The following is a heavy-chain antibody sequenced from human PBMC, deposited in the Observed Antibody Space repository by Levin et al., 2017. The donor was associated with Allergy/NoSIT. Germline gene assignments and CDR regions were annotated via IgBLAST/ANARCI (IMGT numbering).Heavy chain of an antibody. D-gene: IGHD3-10*01. CDR3: ARDRDVVGGSYDV. J-gene: IGHJ3*01. V-gene: IGHV3-33*01. CDR2: IWHDGSHE. Sequence: PGESLKISCTPSGFTFSAYAIHWVRQAPGKGLEWIAVIWHDGSHEYYADSVKGRFAISRDNSKNTLNLEITDLRADDTGVYYCARDRDVVGGSYDVWGRGTQVTVSS. CDR1: GFTFSAYA.